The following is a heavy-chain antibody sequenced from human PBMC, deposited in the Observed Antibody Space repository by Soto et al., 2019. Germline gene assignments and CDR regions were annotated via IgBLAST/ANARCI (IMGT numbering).Heavy chain of an antibody. J-gene: IGHJ4*02. CDR2: IVVGSGNT. Sequence: SVKVSCKASGFTFTSSAVQWVRQARGQRLEWIGWIVVGSGNTNYAQKFQERVTITRDMSTSTAYMELSSLRSEDTAVYYCARDHRYYDSSGYYTYFDYWGQGTLVTVSS. CDR3: ARDHRYYDSSGYYTYFDY. V-gene: IGHV1-58*01. D-gene: IGHD3-22*01. CDR1: GFTFTSSA.